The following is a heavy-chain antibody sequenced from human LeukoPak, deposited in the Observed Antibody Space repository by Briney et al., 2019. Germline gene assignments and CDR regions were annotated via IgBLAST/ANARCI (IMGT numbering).Heavy chain of an antibody. J-gene: IGHJ5*02. CDR1: GFTFTSSA. CDR3: AAEIAVAGTGGFDP. CDR2: IVVGSGDT. D-gene: IGHD6-19*01. V-gene: IGHV1-58*01. Sequence: SVKVSCKASGFTFTSSAVQWVRQARGQRLEWIGWIVVGSGDTNYAQKFQERVTITRDMSTSTAYMELMSLRSEDTAVYYCAAEIAVAGTGGFDPWGQGTLVTVSS.